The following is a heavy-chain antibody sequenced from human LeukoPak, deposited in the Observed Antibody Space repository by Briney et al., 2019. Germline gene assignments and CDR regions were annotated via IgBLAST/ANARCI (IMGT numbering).Heavy chain of an antibody. D-gene: IGHD1-26*01. CDR2: ISGSGGST. J-gene: IGHJ4*02. Sequence: GGSLRLSCAASGFTFSSYAMSWVRQAPGKGLEWVSSISGSGGSTYYADSVKGRFTISRDNAKNSLFLQMNSLRAEDTAVYYCARDQGGSYDYWGQGTLVTVSS. CDR1: GFTFSSYA. CDR3: ARDQGGSYDY. V-gene: IGHV3-23*01.